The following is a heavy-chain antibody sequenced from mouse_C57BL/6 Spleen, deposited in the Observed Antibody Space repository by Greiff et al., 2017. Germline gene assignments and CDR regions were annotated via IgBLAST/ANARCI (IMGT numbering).Heavy chain of an antibody. D-gene: IGHD3-3*01. J-gene: IGHJ2*01. Sequence: DVKLVESGGGLVKPGGSLKLSCAASGFTFSDYGMHWVRQAPEKGLEWVAYISSGSSTIYYADTVKGRFTISRDNAKNTLFLQMTSRRSEDTAMYYCARPGDVNYYFDYWGQGTTLTVSA. CDR3: ARPGDVNYYFDY. CDR1: GFTFSDYG. CDR2: ISSGSSTI. V-gene: IGHV5-17*01.